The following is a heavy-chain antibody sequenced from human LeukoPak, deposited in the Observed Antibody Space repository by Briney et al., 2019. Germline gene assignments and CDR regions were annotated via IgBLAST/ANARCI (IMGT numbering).Heavy chain of an antibody. CDR1: GGSISSSSYY. D-gene: IGHD6-19*01. V-gene: IGHV4-39*01. J-gene: IGHJ4*02. CDR2: IYYSGST. CDR3: ARPSIAVAGTWAGYFDY. Sequence: SETLSLTCTVSGGSISSSSYYWGWIRQPPGKGLEWIGSIYYSGSTYYNPALKSRVTISVDTPKNQFSLKLSSVTAADTAVYYCARPSIAVAGTWAGYFDYWGQGTLVTVSS.